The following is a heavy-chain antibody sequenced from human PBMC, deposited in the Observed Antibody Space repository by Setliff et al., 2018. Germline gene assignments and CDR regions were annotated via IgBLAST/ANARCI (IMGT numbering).Heavy chain of an antibody. V-gene: IGHV4-31*03. CDR1: GDSIGRGGYY. CDR3: ARDRRGGYGAINWFDP. CDR2: IYYSGST. Sequence: SETLSLTCSVSGDSIGRGGYYWSWIRQQPGRGLEWIASIYYSGSTYYNPSLKSRLRVSMDSSKNQFYLDPSSVTAADTAVYYCARDRRGGYGAINWFDPWGQGTLVTVSS. J-gene: IGHJ5*02. D-gene: IGHD3-16*01.